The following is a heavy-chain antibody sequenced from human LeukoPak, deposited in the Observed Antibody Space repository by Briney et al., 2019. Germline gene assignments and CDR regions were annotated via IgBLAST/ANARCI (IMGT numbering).Heavy chain of an antibody. CDR1: GSTVPSHY. Sequence: GPVKVSCKASGSTVPSHYLHWVRQAPGQGREWMGWVNPNSGVTNYAQKFQGRVTMTRNTSINTAYMELHSLTSDDTAMYYCAKDAYSGFSSSYNMDSWGQGTLVTVSS. D-gene: IGHD5-18*01. CDR2: VNPNSGVT. J-gene: IGHJ4*02. CDR3: AKDAYSGFSSSYNMDS. V-gene: IGHV1-2*02.